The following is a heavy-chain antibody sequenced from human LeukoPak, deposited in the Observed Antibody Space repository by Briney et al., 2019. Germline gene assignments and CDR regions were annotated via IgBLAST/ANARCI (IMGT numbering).Heavy chain of an antibody. CDR1: GFTFSSYA. CDR3: AKDLEGDDYFFYFDY. Sequence: GGSLRLSCAASGFTFSSYAMSWVRQAPGKGLEWVSAISGSGGSTYYADSVKGRFTISRDNSKNTLYLQMNSLRAEDTAVYYCAKDLEGDDYFFYFDYWGQGTLVTVSS. D-gene: IGHD2/OR15-2a*01. CDR2: ISGSGGST. V-gene: IGHV3-23*01. J-gene: IGHJ4*02.